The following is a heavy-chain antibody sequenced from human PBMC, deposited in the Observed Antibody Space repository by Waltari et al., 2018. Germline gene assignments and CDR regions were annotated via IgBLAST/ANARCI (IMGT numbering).Heavy chain of an antibody. J-gene: IGHJ4*02. CDR3: ARYRNFDY. V-gene: IGHV3-7*01. Sequence: EVQLVESGGGLVQPGGSLRLSCAASGFTFSSHWMSWVRQAPGKGLEWVANIKQDGSEKYYVDSVKGRFTISRDNAKNSLYLQMNSLRAEDTAVYYCARYRNFDYWGQGTLVTVSS. CDR1: GFTFSSHW. D-gene: IGHD3-16*02. CDR2: IKQDGSEK.